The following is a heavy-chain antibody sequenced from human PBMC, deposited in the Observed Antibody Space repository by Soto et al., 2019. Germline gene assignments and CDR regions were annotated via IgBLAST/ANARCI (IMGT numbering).Heavy chain of an antibody. Sequence: SETLSLTXTVSGGSISSYYWSWIRQPPGKGLEWIGYIYYSGSTNYNPSLKSRVTISVDTSKNQFSLKLSSVTAADTAVYYCARGLGSWYDYWGQGTLVTVSS. J-gene: IGHJ4*02. CDR3: ARGLGSWYDY. CDR2: IYYSGST. V-gene: IGHV4-59*01. CDR1: GGSISSYY. D-gene: IGHD6-13*01.